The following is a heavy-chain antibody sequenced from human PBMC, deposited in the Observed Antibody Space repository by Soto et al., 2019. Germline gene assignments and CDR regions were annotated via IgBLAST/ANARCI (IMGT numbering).Heavy chain of an antibody. J-gene: IGHJ4*02. CDR1: GGSISSTSYY. CDR2: IYYNGGT. Sequence: SETLSLTCTVSGGSISSTSYYWGWIRQPPGKGLEWIGSIYYNGGTYYNPSLKSRVTISVDTSKNQFFLKLSSVTAADTAVYYCARHYDILTGYYTPLEYWGQGTLVTVSS. CDR3: ARHYDILTGYYTPLEY. D-gene: IGHD3-9*01. V-gene: IGHV4-39*01.